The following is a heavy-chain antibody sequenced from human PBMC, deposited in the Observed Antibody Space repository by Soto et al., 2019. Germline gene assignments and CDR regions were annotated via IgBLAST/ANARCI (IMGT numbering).Heavy chain of an antibody. J-gene: IGHJ6*02. V-gene: IGHV3-23*01. Sequence: EVQLLESGGGLVQPGGSLSLSCAASGCPLSTYGMPWVRQAPGKGLEWVSAITGTGGNTYYVDSVKGRFTSSRDNSKNMLYLQVNSLRVEATAVYYCARIRVYWYGLDVWGQGTTVTVSS. CDR3: ARIRVYWYGLDV. CDR1: GCPLSTYG. CDR2: ITGTGGNT.